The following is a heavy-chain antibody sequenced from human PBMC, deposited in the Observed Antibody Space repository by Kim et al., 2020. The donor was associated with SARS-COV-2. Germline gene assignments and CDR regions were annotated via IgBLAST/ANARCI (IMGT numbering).Heavy chain of an antibody. CDR3: VRDGSPMVPPNVMDV. D-gene: IGHD3-10*01. CDR2: IYYSGTT. Sequence: SETLSLTCTVSGGSIRNNYYYWSWIRQHPGKGLEWIGYIYYSGTTYYNPSLKSRVIVSLDTSKNQFSLNLSSVTAADTAVYYCVRDGSPMVPPNVMDVWGQGTTVTVSS. V-gene: IGHV4-31*03. J-gene: IGHJ6*02. CDR1: GGSIRNNYYY.